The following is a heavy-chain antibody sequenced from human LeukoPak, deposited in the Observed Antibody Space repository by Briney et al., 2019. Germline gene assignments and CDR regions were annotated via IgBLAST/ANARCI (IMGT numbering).Heavy chain of an antibody. CDR3: ASSSLILGRDY. D-gene: IGHD1-26*01. J-gene: IGHJ4*02. Sequence: GGSLRLSCAASGFTLSSYWMSWVRQDRGKGLEWVANIKQDGSEKYYVDSVKGRFTISRDNAQNSLYLQMNSLRAQDTAVYYCASSSLILGRDYWGQGTLVTVSS. V-gene: IGHV3-7*01. CDR2: IKQDGSEK. CDR1: GFTLSSYW.